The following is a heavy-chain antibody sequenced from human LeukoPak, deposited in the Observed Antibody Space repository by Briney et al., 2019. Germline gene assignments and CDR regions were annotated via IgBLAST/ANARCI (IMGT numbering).Heavy chain of an antibody. D-gene: IGHD2-2*01. CDR2: ISGSGRDT. CDR3: AKVYDSIVVVPAAIA. CDR1: GFTFSAYA. V-gene: IGHV3-23*01. Sequence: GGSLRLSCAASGFTFSAYAMTWVRQAPGKGLEWVSSISGSGRDTYYADSLKGRFTISRDNSKNTLFLQMNSLRAEDTAVYYCAKVYDSIVVVPAAIAWGQGTLVTVSS. J-gene: IGHJ5*02.